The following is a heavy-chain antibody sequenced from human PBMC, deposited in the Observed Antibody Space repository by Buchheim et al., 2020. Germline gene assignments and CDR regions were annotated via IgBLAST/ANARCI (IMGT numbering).Heavy chain of an antibody. CDR1: GFTFSSYA. J-gene: IGHJ6*02. CDR2: ISYDGSNK. Sequence: QVQLVESGGGVVQPGRSLRLSCAASGFTFSSYAMHWVRPAPGKGLEWVAVISYDGSNKYYADSVKGRFTISRDNSKNTLYLQMNSLRAEDTAVYYCARGATGDYYYYYGMDVWGQGTT. D-gene: IGHD2-15*01. CDR3: ARGATGDYYYYYGMDV. V-gene: IGHV3-30-3*01.